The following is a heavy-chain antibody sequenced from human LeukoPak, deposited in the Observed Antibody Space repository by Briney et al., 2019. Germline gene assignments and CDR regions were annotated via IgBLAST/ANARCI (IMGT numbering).Heavy chain of an antibody. V-gene: IGHV4-34*09. J-gene: IGHJ4*02. Sequence: SETLSLTCAVYGGSFSGYYWSWIRQPPGKGLEWIGEINHSGSTYYNPSLKSRVTISVDTSKNQFSLKLSSVTAADTAVYYCARALVGYSSYSHFDYWGQGTLVTVSS. CDR2: INHSGST. D-gene: IGHD6-13*01. CDR3: ARALVGYSSYSHFDY. CDR1: GGSFSGYY.